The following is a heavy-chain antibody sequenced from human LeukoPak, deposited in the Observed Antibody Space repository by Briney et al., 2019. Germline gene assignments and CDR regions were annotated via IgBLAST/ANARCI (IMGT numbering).Heavy chain of an antibody. CDR3: AKDDGNCSGGSCYSVWYFDL. Sequence: GGSLRLSCAASEFTFSDYYMSWIRQAPGKGLEWVSYISYSGDTIYYADSVKGRFTVSRDNAKNSLYLQMNSLRAEDTALYYCAKDDGNCSGGSCYSVWYFDLWGRGTLVTVSS. V-gene: IGHV3-11*01. CDR2: ISYSGDTI. J-gene: IGHJ2*01. D-gene: IGHD2-15*01. CDR1: EFTFSDYY.